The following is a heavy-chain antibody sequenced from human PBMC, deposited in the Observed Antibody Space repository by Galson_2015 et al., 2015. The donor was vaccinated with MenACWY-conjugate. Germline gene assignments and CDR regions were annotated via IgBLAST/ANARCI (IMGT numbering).Heavy chain of an antibody. CDR1: GFTFSDYC. D-gene: IGHD1-1*01. J-gene: IGHJ5*02. CDR2: LCGDGSGK. Sequence: SLRLSCAASGFTFSDYCMHWVRQAPGKGLVWVSRLCGDGSGKTYAGSVKGRFSISMDNAKTTLYLQMNCLRAEDTAMYYCGRIGTPYNFGSPWGQGTLVTVSS. V-gene: IGHV3-74*01. CDR3: GRIGTPYNFGSP.